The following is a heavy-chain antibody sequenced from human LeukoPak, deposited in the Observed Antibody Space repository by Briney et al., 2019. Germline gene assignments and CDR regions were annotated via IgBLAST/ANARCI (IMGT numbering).Heavy chain of an antibody. V-gene: IGHV1-2*06. CDR1: GYTFIDYY. CDR2: INPNIPNTDDT. CDR3: ARDKLLEDVDTAMVD. J-gene: IGHJ4*02. D-gene: IGHD5-18*01. Sequence: ASVKVSCKASGYTFIDYYIHWLRQAPGQGLEWMGRINPNIPNTDDTDYAQNFQGRVTMTRDTSISTAFMELSSLRSEDTAVYYCARDKLLEDVDTAMVDWGQGTLVTVSS.